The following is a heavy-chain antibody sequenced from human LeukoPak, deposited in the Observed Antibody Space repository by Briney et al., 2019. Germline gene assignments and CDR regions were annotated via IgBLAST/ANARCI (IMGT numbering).Heavy chain of an antibody. V-gene: IGHV4-34*01. CDR1: GGSFSGYY. CDR2: INHSGNT. J-gene: IGHJ4*02. D-gene: IGHD6-19*01. CDR3: ARGDRVAGLDY. Sequence: SETLSLTCAVYGGSFSGYYWSWIRQPPGKGLEWIGEINHSGNTNYNPSLKSRVTISVDTSKNQFSLKLSSVTAADTAVYYCARGDRVAGLDYWGQGTLVTVSS.